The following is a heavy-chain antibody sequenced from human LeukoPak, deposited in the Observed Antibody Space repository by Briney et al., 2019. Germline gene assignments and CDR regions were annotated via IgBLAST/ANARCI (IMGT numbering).Heavy chain of an antibody. CDR1: GFTFSSYW. D-gene: IGHD3-10*01. CDR3: ARDPPYGSGTRWVDY. CDR2: IKQDGSEK. J-gene: IGHJ4*02. Sequence: PGGSLRLSCAASGFTFSSYWMSWVRQAPGKGLEWVANIKQDGSEKYYVDSVKGRFTISRDNAKNSLYLQMNSLRAEDTAVYYCARDPPYGSGTRWVDYWGQGTLVTVSS. V-gene: IGHV3-7*01.